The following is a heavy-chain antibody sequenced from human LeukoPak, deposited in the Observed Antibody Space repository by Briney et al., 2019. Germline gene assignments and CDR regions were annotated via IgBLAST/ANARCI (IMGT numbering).Heavy chain of an antibody. J-gene: IGHJ4*02. CDR3: AKGGGIAVAGTGSRFDY. D-gene: IGHD6-19*01. V-gene: IGHV3-23*01. Sequence: GGSLRLSCAASGFTFSSYAMSWVRQAPGKGLEWVSAISGSGGSIYYADSVKGRFTISRDNSKNTLYLQMNSLRAEDTAVYYCAKGGGIAVAGTGSRFDYWGQGTLVTVSS. CDR2: ISGSGGSI. CDR1: GFTFSSYA.